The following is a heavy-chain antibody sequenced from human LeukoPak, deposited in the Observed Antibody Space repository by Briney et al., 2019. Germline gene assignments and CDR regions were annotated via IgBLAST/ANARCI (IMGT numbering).Heavy chain of an antibody. CDR2: IYYGGST. V-gene: IGHV4-59*06. CDR3: ARGGQITIFGVVTRPNWFDP. J-gene: IGHJ5*02. D-gene: IGHD3-3*01. Sequence: SETLSLTCTVSGGSISSYYWSWIRQHPGKGLEWIGYIYYGGSTYYNPSLKSRVTISVDTSKNQFSLKLSSVTAADTAVYYCARGGQITIFGVVTRPNWFDPWGQGTLVTVSS. CDR1: GGSISSYY.